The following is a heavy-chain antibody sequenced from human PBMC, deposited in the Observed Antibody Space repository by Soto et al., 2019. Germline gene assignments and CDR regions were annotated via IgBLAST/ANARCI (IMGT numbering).Heavy chain of an antibody. CDR2: IYYSGRI. D-gene: IGHD2-2*03. V-gene: IGHV4-31*03. Sequence: SETLSLTCTVSGGSISSGDYYWTWIRQLPGKGLEWIGYIYYSGRIGDNPSLKSRLTLSLDTSGIQFSLNLKSVTAADTAVYYSARGPAGYCGTNRCYDTFYGMDVWGQGTAVTVSS. J-gene: IGHJ6*02. CDR1: GGSISSGDYY. CDR3: ARGPAGYCGTNRCYDTFYGMDV.